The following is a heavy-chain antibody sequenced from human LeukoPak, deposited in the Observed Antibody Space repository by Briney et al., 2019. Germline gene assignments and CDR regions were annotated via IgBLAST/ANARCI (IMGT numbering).Heavy chain of an antibody. Sequence: ASVKVSCGASGYTFTAYDINWVRQATGQGLEWMGWRNPNSGNTGYAQKFQGSVTITRNTSISTAYMDFSNLRPEDTAVYYCARGKAGDSGGHRAFDIWGQGTMVTVSS. J-gene: IGHJ3*02. D-gene: IGHD2-15*01. CDR1: GYTFTAYD. CDR2: RNPNSGNT. CDR3: ARGKAGDSGGHRAFDI. V-gene: IGHV1-8*01.